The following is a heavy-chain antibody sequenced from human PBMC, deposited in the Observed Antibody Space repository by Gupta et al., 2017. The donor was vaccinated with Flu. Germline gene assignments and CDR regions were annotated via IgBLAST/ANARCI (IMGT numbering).Heavy chain of an antibody. CDR2: IYLRGGT. Sequence: WTWVRQPPGKGLEWIGQIYLRGGTFYNPSLRGRVTISVDRSKNQFTLILTSVTAADTAIYYCARHRGYDFDLWGQGTMVTVSS. CDR3: ARHRGYDFDL. J-gene: IGHJ3*01. V-gene: IGHV4-4*02. D-gene: IGHD3-10*01.